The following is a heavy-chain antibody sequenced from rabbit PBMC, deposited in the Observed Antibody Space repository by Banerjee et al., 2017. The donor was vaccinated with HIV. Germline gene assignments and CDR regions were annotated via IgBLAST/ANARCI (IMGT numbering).Heavy chain of an antibody. D-gene: IGHD1-1*01. Sequence: QEQLVESGGGLVQPGGSLKLSCKASGFDFSSYGVSWVRQAPEKGLEWIGCIYAGSSGSTYYASWAKGRFTISKTSSTTVTLQMTSLTAADTATYFCARAGGFEKYFNLWGQGTLVTVS. CDR1: GFDFSSYG. J-gene: IGHJ4*01. V-gene: IGHV1S45*01. CDR3: ARAGGFEKYFNL. CDR2: IYAGSSGST.